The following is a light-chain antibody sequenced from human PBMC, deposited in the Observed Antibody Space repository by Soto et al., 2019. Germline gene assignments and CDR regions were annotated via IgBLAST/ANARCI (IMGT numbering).Light chain of an antibody. CDR3: MQGTHWPIT. Sequence: AEQIHSPLSLPVTLGQPASIARGSSRSLLYSDGSTYLNWVQQTPGQPPRRLIYKASSRDSGVPDRFSGSGSGTDFTLKISRVEAEDVGVCYCMQGTHWPITFGQGTRLEIK. CDR1: RSLLYSDGSTY. J-gene: IGKJ5*01. V-gene: IGKV2-30*01. CDR2: KAS.